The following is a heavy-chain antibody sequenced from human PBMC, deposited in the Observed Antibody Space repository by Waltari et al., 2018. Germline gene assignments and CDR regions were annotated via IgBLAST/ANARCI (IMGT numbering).Heavy chain of an antibody. CDR1: GFPFSSYA. CDR3: ATRGTYYKFDY. J-gene: IGHJ4*02. V-gene: IGHV3-23*04. Sequence: EVQLVESGGDLVQPGGSLRLSCAAPGFPFSSYAMSWVRQAPGKGLEWVSAISGTGGSTYYADSVKGRFTISRDNSKNTLYLQMNSLRAEDAAVYYCATRGTYYKFDYWGQGSLVTVSS. CDR2: ISGTGGST. D-gene: IGHD1-26*01.